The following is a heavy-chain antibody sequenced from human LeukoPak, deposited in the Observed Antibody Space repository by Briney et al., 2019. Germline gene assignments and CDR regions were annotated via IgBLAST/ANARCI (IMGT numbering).Heavy chain of an antibody. D-gene: IGHD1-1*01. CDR2: IRSKAYGGTT. CDR1: GFTFGDYA. J-gene: IGHJ4*02. CDR3: TGGDGNDFDY. V-gene: IGHV3-49*04. Sequence: GGSLRLSCTASGFTFGDYAMSWVRQAPGKGLEWVGFIRSKAYGGTTEYAAFVKGRFTISRDDSKSIAYLQMNSLKTEDTAVYYCTGGDGNDFDYWGQGTLVTVSS.